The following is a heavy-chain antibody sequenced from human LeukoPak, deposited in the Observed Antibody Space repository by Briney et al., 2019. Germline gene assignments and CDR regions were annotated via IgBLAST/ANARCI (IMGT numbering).Heavy chain of an antibody. J-gene: IGHJ6*02. Sequence: GGSLRLSCAASGFTFSTFAMSWVRQAPGKGLEWVSAISGSGGGTYYADSVKGRLTISRDISENTVYLQMNSLRAEDTAVYYCARASPADYYGLDVWGQGTAVTVSS. CDR1: GFTFSTFA. V-gene: IGHV3-23*01. CDR2: ISGSGGGT. CDR3: ARASPADYYGLDV. D-gene: IGHD6-6*01.